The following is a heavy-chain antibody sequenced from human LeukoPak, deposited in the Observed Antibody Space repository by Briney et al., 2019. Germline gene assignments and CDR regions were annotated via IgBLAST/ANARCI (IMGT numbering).Heavy chain of an antibody. J-gene: IGHJ4*02. Sequence: GGSLRLSCAGSAFTFSSYSMNWVRQTPGKGLEWVSFISSSDNTIYYADSVKGRFTISRDNAENSLFLQMHSLRAEDTAVYCCVKDGHGGSPRFQYWGQGTLVTVSS. CDR2: ISSSDNTI. CDR3: VKDGHGGSPRFQY. CDR1: AFTFSSYS. D-gene: IGHD3/OR15-3a*01. V-gene: IGHV3-48*01.